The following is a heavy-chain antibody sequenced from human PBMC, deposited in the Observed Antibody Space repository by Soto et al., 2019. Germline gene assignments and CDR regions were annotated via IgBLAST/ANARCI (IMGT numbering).Heavy chain of an antibody. D-gene: IGHD2-15*01. V-gene: IGHV1-18*01. CDR3: ARAARYCSGGRCYGGNWFDT. J-gene: IGHJ5*02. CDR2: ISAYNGNT. CDR1: GYTFTSYG. Sequence: ASVKVSCKASGYTFTSYGISWVRQAPGQGLEWMGWISAYNGNTNYAQKLQGRVTMTTDTSTSTAYMELRSLRSDDTAVYYCARAARYCSGGRCYGGNWFDTSGPGTLVTVSS.